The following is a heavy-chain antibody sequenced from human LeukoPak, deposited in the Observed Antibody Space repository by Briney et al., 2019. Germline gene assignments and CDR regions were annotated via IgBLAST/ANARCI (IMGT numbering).Heavy chain of an antibody. Sequence: GGSLRLSCVASGFPFSDYYMSWIRQAPGKGLDWVSYISSSGSNIYYADSVKGRFTISRDNAKNTLYLQMNSLRAEDTAVYYCARSSTLGYCSGGSCRTDAFDIWGQGTMVTVSS. D-gene: IGHD2-15*01. CDR3: ARSSTLGYCSGGSCRTDAFDI. J-gene: IGHJ3*02. CDR1: GFPFSDYY. CDR2: ISSSGSNI. V-gene: IGHV3-11*04.